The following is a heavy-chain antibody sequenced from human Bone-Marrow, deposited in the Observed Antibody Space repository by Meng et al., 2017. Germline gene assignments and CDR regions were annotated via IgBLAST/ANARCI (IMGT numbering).Heavy chain of an antibody. Sequence: SGPTLVKPTQTLTLTCTFSGFSLSTSGVGVGWIRQPPGKGLEWIGYIFYNGNTNYNPSLKSRVAISVDVSKNQFSLKLNSVTAADTAVYYCARLGNWNQGDFWGQGKLVTVSS. D-gene: IGHD1-1*01. J-gene: IGHJ4*02. CDR1: GFSLSTSGVG. CDR2: IFYNGNT. V-gene: IGHV4-61*05. CDR3: ARLGNWNQGDF.